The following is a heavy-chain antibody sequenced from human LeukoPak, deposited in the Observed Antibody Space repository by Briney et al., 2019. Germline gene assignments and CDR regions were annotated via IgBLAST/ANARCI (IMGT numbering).Heavy chain of an antibody. CDR3: ARDEGNYDILTGRYYYYMDV. D-gene: IGHD3-9*01. CDR1: GFSFSSYS. Sequence: PGGSLRLSCAASGFSFSSYSMNWVRQAPGKGLEWVSSISSSSSSYIYYADSLKGRFTISRDNAKNSLYLQMNSLRAEDTAVYYCARDEGNYDILTGRYYYYMDVWGKGTTVTVSS. J-gene: IGHJ6*03. CDR2: ISSSSSSYI. V-gene: IGHV3-21*01.